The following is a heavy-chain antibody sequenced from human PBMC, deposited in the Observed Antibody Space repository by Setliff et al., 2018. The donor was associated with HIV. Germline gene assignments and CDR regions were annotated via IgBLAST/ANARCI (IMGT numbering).Heavy chain of an antibody. V-gene: IGHV4-31*02. CDR1: GGSISSGGYY. Sequence: SETLSLTCTVSGGSISSGGYYWSWIRQHPGKGLEWIGYIYYSGSTYYNPSLKSRVTISVDTSKNQFSLKLSSVTAADTAVYYCARRSYYDITWFDPWGQGTLVTVS. D-gene: IGHD3-9*01. J-gene: IGHJ5*02. CDR3: ARRSYYDITWFDP. CDR2: IYYSGST.